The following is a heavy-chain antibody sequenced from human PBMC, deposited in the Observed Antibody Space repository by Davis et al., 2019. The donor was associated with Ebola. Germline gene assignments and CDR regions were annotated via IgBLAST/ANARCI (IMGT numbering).Heavy chain of an antibody. CDR3: AIANRGPVADTGDY. J-gene: IGHJ4*02. CDR1: GFSFSSYW. D-gene: IGHD6-19*01. Sequence: GGSLRLSCAASGFSFSSYWMIWVRQAPGKGLEWVATIKVDGIQRHYVDSVEGRFTISRDNAKNSLSLQMNSLRAEDTAVYYCAIANRGPVADTGDYWGQGTLVTVSS. V-gene: IGHV3-7*03. CDR2: IKVDGIQR.